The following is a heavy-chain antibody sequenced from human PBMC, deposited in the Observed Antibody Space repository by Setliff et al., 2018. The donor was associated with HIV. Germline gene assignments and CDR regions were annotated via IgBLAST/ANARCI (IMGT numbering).Heavy chain of an antibody. CDR3: ARHKDSDYVWGSYRPDGFDI. CDR1: GGSSSSSSFY. CDR2: IYRSGST. D-gene: IGHD3-16*02. V-gene: IGHV4-39*01. J-gene: IGHJ3*02. Sequence: SETLSLTCTVSGGSSSSSSFYWGWIRQPPGKGLEWIGNIYRSGSTYYNPSLRSRVTISVDTSKNQFYLNLNSVTDADTALYYCARHKDSDYVWGSYRPDGFDIWGQGTTGT.